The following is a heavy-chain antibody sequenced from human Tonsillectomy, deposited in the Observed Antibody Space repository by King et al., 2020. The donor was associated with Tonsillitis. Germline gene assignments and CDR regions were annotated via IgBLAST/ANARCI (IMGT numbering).Heavy chain of an antibody. CDR2: INHSGST. V-gene: IGHV4-34*01. Sequence: VQLQQWGAGLLKPSETLSLTCAVYSGSFSGYYWSWIRHPPGKGLEWFGEINHSGSTNYNPSLKIRGTISVDTPKNQFSLNLSSVIAADTAVYYCAGGRYDFWSGYFQGYFDLWGRGTLVTVSS. J-gene: IGHJ2*01. CDR3: AGGRYDFWSGYFQGYFDL. CDR1: SGSFSGYY. D-gene: IGHD3-3*01.